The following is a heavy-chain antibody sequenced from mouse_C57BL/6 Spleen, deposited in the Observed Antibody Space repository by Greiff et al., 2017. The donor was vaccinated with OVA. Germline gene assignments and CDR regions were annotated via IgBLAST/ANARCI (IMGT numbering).Heavy chain of an antibody. CDR3: ARDNDGPDY. J-gene: IGHJ2*01. CDR1: GFTFSSYA. Sequence: VQLKESGGGLVKPGGSLKLSCAASGFTFSSYAMSWVRQTPEKRLEWVATISDGGSYTYYPDNVKGRFTISRDNAKNNLYLQMSHLKSEDTAMYYCARDNDGPDYWGQGTTLTVSS. V-gene: IGHV5-4*01. CDR2: ISDGGSYT. D-gene: IGHD2-3*01.